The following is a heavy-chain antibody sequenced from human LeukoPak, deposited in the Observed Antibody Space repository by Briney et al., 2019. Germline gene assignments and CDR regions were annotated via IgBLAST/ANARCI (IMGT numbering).Heavy chain of an antibody. V-gene: IGHV4-59*01. Sequence: SETLSLTCTVSGGSISSYYWSWVRQPPGKGLEWIGYIYYSGSTNYNPSLKSRVTISVDTSKNQFSLKLKSVTAADTAVYYCARGGYYGSGNDFRFDPWGQGTLVTVSS. D-gene: IGHD3-10*01. CDR1: GGSISSYY. J-gene: IGHJ5*02. CDR3: ARGGYYGSGNDFRFDP. CDR2: IYYSGST.